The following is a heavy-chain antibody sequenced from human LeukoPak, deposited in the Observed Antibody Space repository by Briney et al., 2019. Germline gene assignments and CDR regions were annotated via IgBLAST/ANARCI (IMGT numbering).Heavy chain of an antibody. CDR1: GGTFSSYA. D-gene: IGHD1-7*01. CDR2: IIPILGIA. V-gene: IGHV1-69*04. J-gene: IGHJ4*02. Sequence: VASVKVSCKASGGTFSSYAISWVRQAPGQGLEWMGRIIPILGIANYAQKFQGRVTITADKSTSTAYMELSSLRSEDTAVYYCAKVPLGTTTDYWGQGTLVTVSS. CDR3: AKVPLGTTTDY.